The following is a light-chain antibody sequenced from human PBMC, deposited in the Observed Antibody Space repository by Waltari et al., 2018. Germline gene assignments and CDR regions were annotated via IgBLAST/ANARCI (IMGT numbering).Light chain of an antibody. CDR3: QHYGNSPKT. Sequence: EIVLTQSPGTLSLSPGERATLSCRASQSVSSNSLAWYQQKPGQAPRLLIYGASSRATGIPDRFSGSGSGTDFTLTITRLEPEDFAVYYGQHYGNSPKTFGQGTKVEIK. CDR1: QSVSSNS. J-gene: IGKJ1*01. V-gene: IGKV3-20*01. CDR2: GAS.